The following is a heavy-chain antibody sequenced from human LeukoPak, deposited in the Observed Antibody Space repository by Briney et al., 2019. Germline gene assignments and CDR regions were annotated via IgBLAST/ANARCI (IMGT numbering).Heavy chain of an antibody. Sequence: ASVKVSCKASGYTFTSYGISWVRQAPGQGLEWMGWISAYNGNTNYAQKLQGRVTMTTDTSTSTAYMELRSLRSDDTAVYYCARDSEWLVRQTNYYYYYGMDVWGQGTTVTVSS. CDR3: ARDSEWLVRQTNYYYYYGMDV. CDR1: GYTFTSYG. CDR2: ISAYNGNT. D-gene: IGHD6-19*01. J-gene: IGHJ6*02. V-gene: IGHV1-18*01.